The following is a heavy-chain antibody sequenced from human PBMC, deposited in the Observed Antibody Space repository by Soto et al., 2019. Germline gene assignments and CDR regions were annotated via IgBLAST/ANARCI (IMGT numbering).Heavy chain of an antibody. Sequence: GASVKVSCKASGYTFTSYGISWGRQAPGQGLEWMGWISAYSGNTNYAQKLQGRVTMTTDTSASTAYMELSSLRSEDTAVYYCARVLRYFAFDYWGQGTLVTVSS. J-gene: IGHJ4*02. CDR2: ISAYSGNT. V-gene: IGHV1-18*01. CDR3: ARVLRYFAFDY. CDR1: GYTFTSYG. D-gene: IGHD3-9*01.